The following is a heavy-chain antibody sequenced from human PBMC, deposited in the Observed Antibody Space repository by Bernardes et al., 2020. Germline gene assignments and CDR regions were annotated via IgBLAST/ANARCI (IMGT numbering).Heavy chain of an antibody. CDR2: IYYSGST. CDR3: ARFRLLGATHFDY. J-gene: IGHJ4*02. V-gene: IGHV4-59*01. CDR1: GGSISSYY. Sequence: SETLSLTGTVSGGSISSYYWSWIRQPPGKGLEWIGYIYYSGSTNYNPSLKSRVTISVDTSKNQFSLKLNSVTAADTAVYYCARFRLLGATHFDYWGQGTLVTVSS. D-gene: IGHD1-26*01.